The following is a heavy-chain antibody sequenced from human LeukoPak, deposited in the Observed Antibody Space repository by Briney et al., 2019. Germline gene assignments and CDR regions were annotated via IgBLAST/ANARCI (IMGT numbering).Heavy chain of an antibody. D-gene: IGHD1-1*01. CDR1: GYTLNELS. Sequence: ASVKVSCKASGYTLNELSMQWVRQAPGQGLEWMGIINPSGGSTSYAQKFQGRVTMTRDMSTSTVYMELSSLRSEDTAVYYCARDSPTGKAFDYWGQGTLVTVSS. CDR3: ARDSPTGKAFDY. CDR2: INPSGGST. V-gene: IGHV1-46*02. J-gene: IGHJ4*02.